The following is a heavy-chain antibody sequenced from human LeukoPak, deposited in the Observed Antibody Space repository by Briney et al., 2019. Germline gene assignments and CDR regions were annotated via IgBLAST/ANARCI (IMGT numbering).Heavy chain of an antibody. D-gene: IGHD6-19*01. CDR3: AKLPVAGLYFDY. CDR2: ISGSGGRT. V-gene: IGHV3-23*01. CDR1: GFTVSSNY. Sequence: GGSLRLSCAASGFTVSSNYMSWVRQAPGKGLEWVSAISGSGGRTYYADSVKGRFTISRDNSKNTLYLQMNSLRAEDTAVYYCAKLPVAGLYFDYWGQGTLVTVSS. J-gene: IGHJ4*02.